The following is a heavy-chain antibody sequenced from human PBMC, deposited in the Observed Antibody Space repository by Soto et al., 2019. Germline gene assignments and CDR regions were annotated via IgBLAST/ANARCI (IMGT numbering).Heavy chain of an antibody. CDR3: AKATATGGGAFEI. V-gene: IGHV3-23*01. D-gene: IGHD2-8*02. Sequence: GGSLRLSCAVSGFICSSYDMSWVRQATGKGLAWVSTILVGGSTHYEDSVQGRFTISRDTSKNTVYLHINSLTAGDTAVYYCAKATATGGGAFEIYGQGTMVTVSS. CDR2: ILVGGST. J-gene: IGHJ3*02. CDR1: GFICSSYD.